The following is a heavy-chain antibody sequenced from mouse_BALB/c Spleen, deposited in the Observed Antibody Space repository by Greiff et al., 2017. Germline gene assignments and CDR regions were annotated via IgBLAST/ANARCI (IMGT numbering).Heavy chain of an antibody. CDR3: ARRGSTVVDDYFDY. CDR2: ISSGSSTI. D-gene: IGHD1-1*01. J-gene: IGHJ2*01. Sequence: EVKLMESGGGLVQPGGSRKLSCAASGFTFSSFGMHWVRQAPEKGLEWVAYISSGSSTIYYADTVKGRFTISRDNPKNTLFLQMTSLRSEDTAMYYCARRGSTVVDDYFDYWGQGTTLTVSS. V-gene: IGHV5-17*02. CDR1: GFTFSSFG.